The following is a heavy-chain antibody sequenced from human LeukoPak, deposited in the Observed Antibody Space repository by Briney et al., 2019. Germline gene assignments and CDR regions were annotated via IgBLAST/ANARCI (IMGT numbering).Heavy chain of an antibody. CDR2: IYYSGST. CDR1: GGSISSGDYY. CDR3: ASQFKGPYYRNSGYYLDN. Sequence: PSETLSLTCTVSGGSISSGDYYWSWIRQPPGKGLEWIGYIYYSGSTYYNPSLKSRLTISVDTSKSQFSLKLVSVTAADTAVYFCASQFKGPYYRNSGYYLDNWGRGTLVTVSS. D-gene: IGHD3-22*01. J-gene: IGHJ4*02. V-gene: IGHV4-30-4*01.